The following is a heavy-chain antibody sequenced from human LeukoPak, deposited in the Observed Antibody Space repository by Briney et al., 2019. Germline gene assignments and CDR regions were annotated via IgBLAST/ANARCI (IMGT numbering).Heavy chain of an antibody. Sequence: KPGGSLRLSCTASGFTFGDYAMSWFRRAPGKGLEWVGFIRSKAYGGTTEYAASVKGRFTISRDDSKSIAYLQMNSLKTEDTAVYYCTRPIAVAITNWFDPWGQGTLVTVSS. CDR3: TRPIAVAITNWFDP. CDR1: GFTFGDYA. J-gene: IGHJ5*02. V-gene: IGHV3-49*05. CDR2: IRSKAYGGTT. D-gene: IGHD6-19*01.